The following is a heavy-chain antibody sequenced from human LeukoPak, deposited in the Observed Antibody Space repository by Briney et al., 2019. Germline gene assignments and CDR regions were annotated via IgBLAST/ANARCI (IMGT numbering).Heavy chain of an antibody. CDR1: GYSFTNNW. D-gene: IGHD7-27*01. CDR2: IYPGDSDT. J-gene: IGHJ5*02. CDR3: GKPVRPWDCFHP. V-gene: IGHV5-51*01. Sequence: GESLKISCKGSGYSFTNNWIGWVRQMPGKGLELMGIIYPGDSDTRYSPSFQGHVTISADKSITTTYLQWNSLKASDTAIYYCGKPVRPWDCFHPWGQGTLVHGSS.